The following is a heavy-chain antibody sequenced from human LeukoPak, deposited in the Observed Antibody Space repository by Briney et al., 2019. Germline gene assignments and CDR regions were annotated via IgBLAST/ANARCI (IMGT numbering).Heavy chain of an antibody. CDR3: AKGGVWFGNSDP. J-gene: IGHJ5*02. CDR1: GFTFSNYW. CDR2: IKQDGSEK. D-gene: IGHD3-10*01. Sequence: GGSLRLSCAASGFTFSNYWMSWVRQAPGKRLEWVANIKQDGSEKYYVDSVKGRFTISRDNAKNSLYLQMNSLRAEDTAVYYCAKGGVWFGNSDPWGQGTLVTVSS. V-gene: IGHV3-7*01.